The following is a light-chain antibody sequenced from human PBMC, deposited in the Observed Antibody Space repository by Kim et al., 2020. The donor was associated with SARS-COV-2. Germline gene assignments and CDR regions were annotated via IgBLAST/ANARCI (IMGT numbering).Light chain of an antibody. CDR3: QQYGNSPRT. J-gene: IGKJ2*01. Sequence: EIVLTQSPGPLSLSPGERATLSCRASQSVSRNYLAWFQQKPGQAPRLLIYGASSRATGIPDRFSGSGSGTDFTLTINRLEPEDFAVYFCQQYGNSPRTFGQGTKLEI. CDR1: QSVSRNY. CDR2: GAS. V-gene: IGKV3-20*01.